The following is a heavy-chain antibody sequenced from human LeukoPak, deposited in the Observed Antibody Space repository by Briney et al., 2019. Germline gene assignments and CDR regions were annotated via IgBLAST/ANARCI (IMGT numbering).Heavy chain of an antibody. CDR1: GGSISSSNYY. V-gene: IGHV4-39*01. J-gene: IGHJ4*02. CDR2: IFCSGST. Sequence: PSETLSLTCTVSGGSISSSNYYWGWIRQPPGKGLEWIGTIFCSGSTYYKPSLKSRVAISVDTSKNQFSLNLSSVTAADTAVYYCAQWELSYYYGSGSSYGYFDYWGQGTLVTVSS. D-gene: IGHD3-10*01. CDR3: AQWELSYYYGSGSSYGYFDY.